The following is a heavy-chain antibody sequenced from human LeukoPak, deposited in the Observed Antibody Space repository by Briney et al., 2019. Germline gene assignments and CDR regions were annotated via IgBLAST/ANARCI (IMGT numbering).Heavy chain of an antibody. Sequence: GSLRLSCAASGFTVSSNYMSWVRQAPGKGLEWVSVIYSGGSTYYADSVKGRFTISRDNSKNTLYLQMNSLRAEDTAVYYCAREAPYYYGSGSDSWGQGTLVTVSS. D-gene: IGHD3-10*01. CDR1: GFTVSSNY. CDR3: AREAPYYYGSGSDS. J-gene: IGHJ4*02. CDR2: IYSGGST. V-gene: IGHV3-66*01.